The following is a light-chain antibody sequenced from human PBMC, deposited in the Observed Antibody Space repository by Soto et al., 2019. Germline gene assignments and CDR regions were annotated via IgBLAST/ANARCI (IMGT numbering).Light chain of an antibody. J-gene: IGKJ1*01. CDR3: QQGSNWPT. CDR2: DAS. V-gene: IGKV3-11*01. CDR1: QSVSSY. Sequence: EIVLTQSPATLSLSPGERATLSCRASQSVSSYLAWYQQKPGQAPRLLIYDASNRATGIPARFSGSGSGTDFTLTISSLEPEDFAVYYCQQGSNWPTFGQGTKVEMK.